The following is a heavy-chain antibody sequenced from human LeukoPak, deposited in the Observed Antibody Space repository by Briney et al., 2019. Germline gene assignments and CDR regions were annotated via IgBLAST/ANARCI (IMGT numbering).Heavy chain of an antibody. CDR1: GYSISSGYY. CDR2: IYHSGST. J-gene: IGHJ4*02. D-gene: IGHD6-19*01. CDR3: AHSSGWYRMYYFDY. Sequence: PSQTLSLTCAVSGYSISSGYYWGWIRQPPGKGLEWIGSIYHSGSTHYNPSLKSRVTISVDTSKNQFSLKLSSVTAADTAVYYCAHSSGWYRMYYFDYWGQGTLVTVSS. V-gene: IGHV4-38-2*01.